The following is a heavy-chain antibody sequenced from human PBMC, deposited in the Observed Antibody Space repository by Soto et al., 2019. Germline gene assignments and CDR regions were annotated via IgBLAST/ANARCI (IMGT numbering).Heavy chain of an antibody. V-gene: IGHV3-74*01. CDR1: GFTFSSIC. J-gene: IGHJ3*01. Sequence: EVQLVESGGGLVQPGGSLRLSCAASGFTFSSICMHWGRQAPGKGLLWVSRINTDGSSTSYADSVKGRFTISRDNTKNTLYLQMNSLRAEDTAVYYCARDLPGGWGQGTMVTVSS. CDR3: ARDLPGG. CDR2: INTDGSST.